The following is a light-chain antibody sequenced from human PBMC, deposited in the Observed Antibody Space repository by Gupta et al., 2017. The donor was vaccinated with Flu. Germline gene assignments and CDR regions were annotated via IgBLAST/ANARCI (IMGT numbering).Light chain of an antibody. Sequence: SYVLTQPPSVSVAPGQTAGISCGGDNIGGRSVHWYQQKPGQAPVLVVYDDSDRPSGIPERFSGSNSGNTATLTISRVEAGDEADYSCQVWDTGSDHVVFGGGTKLTVL. CDR1: NIGGRS. V-gene: IGLV3-21*02. CDR3: QVWDTGSDHVV. J-gene: IGLJ3*02. CDR2: DDS.